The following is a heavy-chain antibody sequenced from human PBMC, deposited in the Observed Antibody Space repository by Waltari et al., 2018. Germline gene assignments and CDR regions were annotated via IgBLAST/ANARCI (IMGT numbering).Heavy chain of an antibody. Sequence: EVQLVESGGGLVKPGGSLRLSCAASGFTFSSYSMNWVRQAPGKGLEWVLSISSSSSYIYYADSVKGRFTISRDNAKNSLYLQMNSLRAEDTAVYYCARVAANVDYWGQGTLVTVSS. CDR2: ISSSSSYI. J-gene: IGHJ4*02. CDR1: GFTFSSYS. D-gene: IGHD2-15*01. CDR3: ARVAANVDY. V-gene: IGHV3-21*01.